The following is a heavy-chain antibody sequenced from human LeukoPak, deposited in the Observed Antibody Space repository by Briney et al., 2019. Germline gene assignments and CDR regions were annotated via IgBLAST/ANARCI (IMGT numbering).Heavy chain of an antibody. Sequence: GGSLRLSCAASGFTFSSYWMSWVRQAPGKGLEWVANIKQDGSEKYYVESVKGRFTISRDNAKNSLYLQMNSLRAEDTAVYYCARDPPYSTSLWVFDYWGQGTLVTVSS. J-gene: IGHJ4*02. CDR2: IKQDGSEK. D-gene: IGHD6-6*01. V-gene: IGHV3-7*01. CDR3: ARDPPYSTSLWVFDY. CDR1: GFTFSSYW.